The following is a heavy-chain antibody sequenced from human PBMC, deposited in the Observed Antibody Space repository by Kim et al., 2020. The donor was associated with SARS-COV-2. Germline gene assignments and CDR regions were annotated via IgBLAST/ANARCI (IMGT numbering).Heavy chain of an antibody. CDR1: GYRFTGYA. D-gene: IGHD2-15*01. V-gene: IGHV7-4-1*02. CDR3: ARELECGNCD. Sequence: ASVKVSCKASGYRFTGYAMNWVRQAPGQGLEWMGWINTYTGNTTYAQGLTGRVVFTTDTSASTTYMQINGLKADDTAVYYCARELECGNCDWCHETL. CDR2: INTYTGNT. J-gene: IGHJ4*01.